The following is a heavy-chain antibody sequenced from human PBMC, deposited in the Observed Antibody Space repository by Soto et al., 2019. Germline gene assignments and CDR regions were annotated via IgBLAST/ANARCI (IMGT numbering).Heavy chain of an antibody. CDR1: GGSISSNTYY. D-gene: IGHD1-26*01. CDR2: ISYSGRT. Sequence: SETLSLTCSVSGGSISSNTYYWGWLRQPPGKGLEWIGSISYSGRTYCNPSLQSRVTISVDTSKNHFSLNLTSVTAADTAVYYCARVYSGSYSDSWGQGTLVTVSS. J-gene: IGHJ4*02. CDR3: ARVYSGSYSDS. V-gene: IGHV4-39*07.